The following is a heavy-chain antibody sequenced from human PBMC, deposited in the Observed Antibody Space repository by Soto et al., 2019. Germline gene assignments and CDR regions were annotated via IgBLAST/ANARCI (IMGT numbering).Heavy chain of an antibody. J-gene: IGHJ4*02. CDR3: ARDYDDSGYDY. CDR2: IYSGGST. D-gene: IGHD3-22*01. Sequence: EVQLVESGGGLIQPGGSLRLSCAASGFTVSSNYMSWVRQAPGKGLEWVSIIYSGGSTYYADSVKGRFTISRDNSKNTLYLQMTSLRAEDTAVYYCARDYDDSGYDYWGQGTLVTVSS. V-gene: IGHV3-53*01. CDR1: GFTVSSNY.